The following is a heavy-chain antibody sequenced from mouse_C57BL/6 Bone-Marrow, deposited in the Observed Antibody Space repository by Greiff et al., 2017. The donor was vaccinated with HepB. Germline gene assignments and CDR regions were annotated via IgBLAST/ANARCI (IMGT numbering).Heavy chain of an antibody. V-gene: IGHV1-22*01. CDR1: GYTFTDYN. CDR2: INPNNGGT. CDR3: APLLLRPDY. Sequence: VQLKESGPELVKPGASVKMSCKASGYTFTDYNMHWVKQSHGKSLEWIGYINPNNGGTSYNQKFKGKATLTVNKSSSTAYMELRSLTSEDSAVYYCAPLLLRPDYWGQGTSVTVSS. D-gene: IGHD1-1*01. J-gene: IGHJ4*01.